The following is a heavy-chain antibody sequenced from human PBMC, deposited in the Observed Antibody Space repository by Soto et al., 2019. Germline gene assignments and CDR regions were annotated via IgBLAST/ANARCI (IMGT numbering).Heavy chain of an antibody. CDR2: IYNDGTNK. J-gene: IGHJ4*02. V-gene: IGHV3-33*01. D-gene: IGHD3-10*01. CDR3: ARDGFGSSLYY. CDR1: GFTFSSYG. Sequence: QVQLVESGGGVVQPGRSLRLSCAASGFTFSSYGMHWVRQAPGKGLEWVAIIYNDGTNKYYADSVKGRFAISRDNSDNTLYLQMTSRRVEDTAVYYWARDGFGSSLYYWGQGTLVTVS.